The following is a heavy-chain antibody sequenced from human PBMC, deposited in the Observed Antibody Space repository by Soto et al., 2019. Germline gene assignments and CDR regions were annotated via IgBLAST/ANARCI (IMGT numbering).Heavy chain of an antibody. CDR3: ARPFQSWPGGWYFDL. J-gene: IGHJ2*01. CDR1: GGTFSSYS. CDR2: IIPIFGTA. Sequence: QVQLVQSGAEVKKPASSVKVSCKASGGTFSSYSINWVRQAPGQGLEWMGGIIPIFGTANYAQKFQGRVTLTADESTSTAHMELSSLRNEDTAVYYCARPFQSWPGGWYFDLWGRGTLVTVSS. V-gene: IGHV1-69*01. D-gene: IGHD3-16*01.